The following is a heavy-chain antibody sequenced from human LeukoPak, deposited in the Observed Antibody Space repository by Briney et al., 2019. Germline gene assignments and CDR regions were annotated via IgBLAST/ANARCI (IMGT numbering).Heavy chain of an antibody. CDR3: ARDWTYGLDY. Sequence: GGSLRLSCAASGFTFSSYWMHWVRQVSGKGLVWVSGINTDGSSTNYADSVKGRFTISRDNAKNSLYLQMNSLRDEDTAVYYCARDWTYGLDYWGQGTLVTVSS. V-gene: IGHV3-74*01. CDR1: GFTFSSYW. J-gene: IGHJ4*02. D-gene: IGHD3-10*01. CDR2: INTDGSST.